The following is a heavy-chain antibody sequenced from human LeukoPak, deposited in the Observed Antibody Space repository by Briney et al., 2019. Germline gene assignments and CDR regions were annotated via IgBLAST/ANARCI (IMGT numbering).Heavy chain of an antibody. Sequence: GGSLRLSCAASGFTFSSYSMNWVRQAPGKGLEWVSYISSSSTIYYADSVKGRFTISRDNAKNSLYLQMNSLRDEDTAVYYCARDLGIVVVTKSGFDPWGQGTLVTVSS. J-gene: IGHJ5*02. CDR3: ARDLGIVVVTKSGFDP. D-gene: IGHD2-21*02. CDR2: ISSSSTI. V-gene: IGHV3-48*02. CDR1: GFTFSSYS.